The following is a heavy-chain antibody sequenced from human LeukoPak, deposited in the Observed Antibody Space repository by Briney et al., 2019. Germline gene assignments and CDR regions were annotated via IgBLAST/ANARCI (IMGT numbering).Heavy chain of an antibody. CDR2: INPSGGST. Sequence: ASVKVSCKASGYTFTSYYMHWVRQAPGQGLEWMGIINPSGGSTSYAQKFQGRVTMTRDMSTSTVYMELSSLRSEDTAVYYCARDGIAARPAYWFDPWGQGTLVTVSS. D-gene: IGHD6-13*01. J-gene: IGHJ5*02. V-gene: IGHV1-46*01. CDR1: GYTFTSYY. CDR3: ARDGIAARPAYWFDP.